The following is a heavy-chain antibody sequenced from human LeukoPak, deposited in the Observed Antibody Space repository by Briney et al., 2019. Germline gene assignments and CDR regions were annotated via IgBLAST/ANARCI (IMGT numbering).Heavy chain of an antibody. CDR2: IGSGSSYI. CDR3: ASERYNWNYAFDY. J-gene: IGHJ4*02. Sequence: GGSLRLSCAASGFTFSSSSINWVRQAPGKGLEWVSSIGSGSSYIYYADPLKGRFTVSRDNAKNSLYLQMNSLRAEDTAVYYCASERYNWNYAFDYWGQGILVTVSS. D-gene: IGHD1-7*01. CDR1: GFTFSSSS. V-gene: IGHV3-21*01.